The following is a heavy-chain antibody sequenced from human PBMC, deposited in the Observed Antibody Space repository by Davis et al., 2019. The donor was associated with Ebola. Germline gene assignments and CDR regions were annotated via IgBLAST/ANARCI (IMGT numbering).Heavy chain of an antibody. V-gene: IGHV4-59*11. CDR2: ISYSGST. CDR1: GYSISSHY. Sequence: PSETLSLTCTVSGYSISSHYWSWIRQSPGKGLEWIGYISYSGSTNYNPSLKSRVTISVDTSQNQFSLKLSAVTATDTAIYYCARERRFSSWFDYWGQGTLVTVSS. CDR3: ARERRFSSWFDY. J-gene: IGHJ5*01. D-gene: IGHD6-13*01.